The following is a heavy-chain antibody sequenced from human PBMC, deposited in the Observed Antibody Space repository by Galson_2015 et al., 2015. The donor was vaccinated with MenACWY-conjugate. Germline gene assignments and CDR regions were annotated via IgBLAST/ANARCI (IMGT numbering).Heavy chain of an antibody. D-gene: IGHD5-24*01. V-gene: IGHV4-39*07. CDR1: GGSISSTNYY. CDR2: IYYSGST. Sequence: SETLSLTCNVSGGSISSTNYYWGWIRQSPGRRLEWIGSIYYSGSTYYNPSLKSRVTISVDTSKNQFSLKLSSVTAADTAVYYCARSFDPGNSRDGFTKYYFDYWGQGPLVTVSS. CDR3: ARSFDPGNSRDGFTKYYFDY. J-gene: IGHJ4*02.